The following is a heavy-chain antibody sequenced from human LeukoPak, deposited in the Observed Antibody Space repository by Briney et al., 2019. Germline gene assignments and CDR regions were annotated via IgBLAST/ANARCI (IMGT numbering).Heavy chain of an antibody. Sequence: GGSLRLSCAASGFTFSDYYMSWIRQAPGKGLEWVSYISSSSSTIYYADSVKGRFTISRDNAKNSLYLQMNSLRDEDTAVYYCARDSLSYGIRAVADILFDYWGQGTLVTVSS. CDR2: ISSSSSTI. V-gene: IGHV3-11*04. D-gene: IGHD6-19*01. CDR1: GFTFSDYY. J-gene: IGHJ4*02. CDR3: ARDSLSYGIRAVADILFDY.